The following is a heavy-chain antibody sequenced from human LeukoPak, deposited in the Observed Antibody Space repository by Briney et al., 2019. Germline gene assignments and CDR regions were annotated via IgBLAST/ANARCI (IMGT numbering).Heavy chain of an antibody. CDR2: INPNSGGT. J-gene: IGHJ3*02. Sequence: ASVKVSCKASGYTFTGYYMHWVRQAPGQGLEWMGWINPNSGGTNYAQKFQGRVTMTRDTSISTAYMELSRLRSDDTAVYYCASSMIVVASNAFDIWGQGTMVTVSS. D-gene: IGHD3-22*01. CDR1: GYTFTGYY. CDR3: ASSMIVVASNAFDI. V-gene: IGHV1-2*02.